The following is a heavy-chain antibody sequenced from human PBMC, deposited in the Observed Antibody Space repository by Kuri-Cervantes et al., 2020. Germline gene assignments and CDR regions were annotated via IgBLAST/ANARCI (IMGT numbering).Heavy chain of an antibody. CDR1: GYTFTSYY. V-gene: IGHV1-46*01. Sequence: ASVKVSCKASGYTFTSYYMHWVRRAPGQGLEWMGIINPSGGSTSYAQKFQGRVTMTRDTSTSTVYMELRGLRSDDTAVYYCARGLVDFYYYMDVWGKGTTVTVSS. J-gene: IGHJ6*03. D-gene: IGHD1-26*01. CDR3: ARGLVDFYYYMDV. CDR2: INPSGGST.